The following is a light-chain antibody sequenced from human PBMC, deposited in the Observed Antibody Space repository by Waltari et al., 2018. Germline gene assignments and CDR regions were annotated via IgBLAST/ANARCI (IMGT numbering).Light chain of an antibody. V-gene: IGKV1-27*01. CDR2: GAS. CDR3: QRYQSAPYT. Sequence: DIQMTQSPSSLPASVGDTVTITCRASHGISNLLAWYQQKPGKVPKLLIYGASILQSGVPSRFSGSGSGTDFTLTISSLQAEDVATYYCQRYQSAPYTFGQGTKLGIK. J-gene: IGKJ2*01. CDR1: HGISNL.